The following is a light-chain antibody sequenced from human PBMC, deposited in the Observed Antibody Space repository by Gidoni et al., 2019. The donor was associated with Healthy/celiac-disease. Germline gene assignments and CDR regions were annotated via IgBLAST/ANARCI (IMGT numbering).Light chain of an antibody. J-gene: IGKJ2*01. Sequence: DIVVTQSPDPLAGSLGERATINCKSSQSVLYSSNNKNYLAWYQQKPGQPPKLLIYWASTRESGVPDRFSGSGSGTDFTLTISSLQAEDVAVYYCQQYYSTPYTFGQGTKLEIK. CDR1: QSVLYSSNNKNY. CDR2: WAS. V-gene: IGKV4-1*01. CDR3: QQYYSTPYT.